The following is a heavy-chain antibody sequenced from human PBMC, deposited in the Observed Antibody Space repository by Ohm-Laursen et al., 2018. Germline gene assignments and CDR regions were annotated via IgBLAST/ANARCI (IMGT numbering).Heavy chain of an antibody. V-gene: IGHV3-23*01. Sequence: SLRLSCTASGFTFNNYAMSWVRQAPGKGLEWVSVISAGGSSTYYADSVKGRLTISRDNSKNMLYLQMNSLTAEDTAVYYCAKLTSGEDVYWGQGSLVTVSS. CDR2: ISAGGSST. J-gene: IGHJ4*02. CDR3: AKLTSGEDVY. CDR1: GFTFNNYA. D-gene: IGHD2-15*01.